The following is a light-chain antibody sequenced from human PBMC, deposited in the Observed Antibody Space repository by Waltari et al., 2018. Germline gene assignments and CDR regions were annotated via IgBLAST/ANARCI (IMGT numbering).Light chain of an antibody. J-gene: IGKJ1*01. V-gene: IGKV3-20*01. CDR2: DAS. CDR1: QSISRF. CDR3: QKYGSLPAT. Sequence: EIMLTQSPGTLSLSPGERATLSCRASQSISRFLAWYQQKPGQAPRLLIYDASTRATGIPDRVSGSGSGTDFSLTINRLEPEDIAVYYCQKYGSLPATFGQGTKVEIK.